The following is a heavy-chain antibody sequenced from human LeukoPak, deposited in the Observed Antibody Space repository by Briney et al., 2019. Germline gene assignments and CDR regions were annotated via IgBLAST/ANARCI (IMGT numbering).Heavy chain of an antibody. CDR3: ARVPLIAAADY. Sequence: GGSLRLSCAASGFTFSSYWMHWVRQAPGKGLVWVSRINSDGSSTSYADSVKGRFTISRDNAKNTLYLQMNSLRAEDTAVYYCARVPLIAAADYWGQGTLVTVSS. V-gene: IGHV3-74*01. CDR1: GFTFSSYW. D-gene: IGHD6-13*01. CDR2: INSDGSST. J-gene: IGHJ4*02.